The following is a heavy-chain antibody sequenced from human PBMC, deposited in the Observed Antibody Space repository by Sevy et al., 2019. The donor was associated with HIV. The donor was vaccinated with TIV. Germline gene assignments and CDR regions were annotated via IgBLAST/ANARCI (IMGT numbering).Heavy chain of an antibody. Sequence: GGSLRLSCAASGFTFSSYAMHWVRQAPGKGLEWVAVISYDGSNKYYADSVKGRFTISRDNSKKTLYLQMNSLRAEDTAVYYCAREKGDIVVVPAALGMDVWGQGTTVTVSS. J-gene: IGHJ6*02. CDR2: ISYDGSNK. CDR3: AREKGDIVVVPAALGMDV. D-gene: IGHD2-2*01. V-gene: IGHV3-30*04. CDR1: GFTFSSYA.